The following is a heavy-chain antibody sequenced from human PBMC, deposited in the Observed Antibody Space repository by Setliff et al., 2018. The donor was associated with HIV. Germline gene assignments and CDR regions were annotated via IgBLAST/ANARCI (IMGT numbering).Heavy chain of an antibody. J-gene: IGHJ4*02. D-gene: IGHD3-3*01. CDR1: GFTFTSSA. V-gene: IGHV1-58*01. CDR3: ARDVSWRVRTYIDY. CDR2: IVVGSGNT. Sequence: SVKVSCKASGFTFTSSAVQWVRQARGQRLEWIGWIVVGSGNTNYAQKFQERVTITRDMSTSTAYMELSSLRSEDTAVYYCARDVSWRVRTYIDYWGQGALVTVSS.